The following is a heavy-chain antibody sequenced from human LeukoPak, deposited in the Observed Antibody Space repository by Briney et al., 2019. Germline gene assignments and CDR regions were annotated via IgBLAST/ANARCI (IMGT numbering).Heavy chain of an antibody. V-gene: IGHV1-2*02. Sequence: ASVKVSCKASGYTFSGYYVHWVRQAPGQGLERMGWINPNSGGTHYTQKFQGRVTMTRDTSISTTYMELSSLRSDDTAVYYCARGGYSGTEKPNDYWGQGTLVTVSS. CDR3: ARGGYSGTEKPNDY. J-gene: IGHJ4*02. CDR2: INPNSGGT. D-gene: IGHD1-26*01. CDR1: GYTFSGYY.